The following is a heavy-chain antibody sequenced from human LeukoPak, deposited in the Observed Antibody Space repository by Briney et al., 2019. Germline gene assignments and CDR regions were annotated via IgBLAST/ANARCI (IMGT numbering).Heavy chain of an antibody. Sequence: GRALRLSCAASGFTFSTYAIHWVRQAPGKGLERVAVISYEGSSKFYADSVKGRFTISRDNSKDSVNLQMNSLRAEDTAVYYCASPYRWTYSYFDYGGQGTLVTVSS. CDR2: ISYEGSSK. CDR3: ASPYRWTYSYFDY. V-gene: IGHV3-30-3*01. CDR1: GFTFSTYA. J-gene: IGHJ4*02. D-gene: IGHD1-26*01.